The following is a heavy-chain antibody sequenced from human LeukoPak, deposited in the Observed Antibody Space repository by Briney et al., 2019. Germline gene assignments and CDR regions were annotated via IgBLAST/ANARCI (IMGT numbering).Heavy chain of an antibody. Sequence: PGRSLSLSCAASGFTFSSYGMHWVRQAPGKGLEWVAVISHDGSYNYYADSVKGRFTISRDNSKNTLYLQMNSLRAEDTAVYYCAKEYSGSTYYSDYWGQGTLVTVSS. CDR1: GFTFSSYG. J-gene: IGHJ4*02. D-gene: IGHD1-26*01. CDR3: AKEYSGSTYYSDY. V-gene: IGHV3-30*18. CDR2: ISHDGSYN.